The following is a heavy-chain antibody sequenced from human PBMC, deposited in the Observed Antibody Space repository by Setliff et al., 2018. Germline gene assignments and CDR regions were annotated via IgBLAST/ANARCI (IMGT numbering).Heavy chain of an antibody. V-gene: IGHV1-69*05. CDR2: TIPMFGST. J-gene: IGHJ6*03. CDR3: AREGVDTRSSTDYRYYMDV. D-gene: IGHD5-18*01. Sequence: GASVKVSCKASGGTFSSYGISWVRQAPGQGLEWMGGTIPMFGSTKYAQKFQERVTIIKDESTSTAYMEVSSLRTEDTAVYYCAREGVDTRSSTDYRYYMDVWGKGTTGTVSS. CDR1: GGTFSSYG.